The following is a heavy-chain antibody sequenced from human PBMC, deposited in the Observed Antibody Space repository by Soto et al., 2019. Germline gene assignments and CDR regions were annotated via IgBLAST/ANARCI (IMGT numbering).Heavy chain of an antibody. CDR1: GFTFSSYD. D-gene: IGHD3-9*01. CDR3: VRSILFSYYYMDV. CDR2: IGSAGDT. Sequence: VQLVESGGGLVQPGGSLRLSCAASGFTFSSYDMHWVRQAPGKGLEWVSAIGSAGDTYYPASVKGRFTISRENAKNSLYLQMTSLRAGDTAVYYCVRSILFSYYYMDVWGKGTTVTVSS. J-gene: IGHJ6*03. V-gene: IGHV3-13*01.